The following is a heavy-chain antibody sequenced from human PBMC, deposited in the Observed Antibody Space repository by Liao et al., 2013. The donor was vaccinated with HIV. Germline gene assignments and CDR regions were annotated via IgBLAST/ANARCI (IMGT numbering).Heavy chain of an antibody. CDR2: IYYSGST. CDR1: GASISSSSYY. CDR3: ARVDRAPNFFDH. V-gene: IGHV4-39*07. D-gene: IGHD3-22*01. J-gene: IGHJ4*02. Sequence: QLQLQESDPGLVKPSETLSLTCTVSGASISSSSYYWGWIRQAPGKGLEWIGYIYYSGSTYYNPSLKGRVTISIDTSRNKFSLNLHSVTVADTAVYYCARVDRAPNFFDHWGQGSLVIVSS.